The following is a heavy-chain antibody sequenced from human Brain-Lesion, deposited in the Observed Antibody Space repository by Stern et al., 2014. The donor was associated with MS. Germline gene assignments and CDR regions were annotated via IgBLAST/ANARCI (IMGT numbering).Heavy chain of an antibody. D-gene: IGHD3-10*01. CDR1: DGSISSGDYY. CDR3: ARALQPYYFGTNGA. CDR2: IYYSGRPYYNPSLGDT. V-gene: IGHV4-30-4*01. Sequence: VQLQESGPGLVKPSQTLSLTCSVSDGSISSGDYYWSWIRQPPGKGLEWIGYIYYSGRPYYNPSLGDTNYNPSLESRVTISVDASKNQFSLKLTSVTAADTAVYYCARALQPYYFGTNGAWGQGTLVTVSS. J-gene: IGHJ5*02.